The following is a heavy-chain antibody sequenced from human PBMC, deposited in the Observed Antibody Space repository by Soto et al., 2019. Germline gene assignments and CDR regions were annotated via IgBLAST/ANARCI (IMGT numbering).Heavy chain of an antibody. CDR3: ARYGHYDFWRGNAPTNYYGMDV. Sequence: SVKVSCKASGGTFSSYAISWVRQAPGQGLEWMGGIIPIFGTANYAQKFQGRVTITADESTSTAYMELSSLRSEDTAVYYCARYGHYDFWRGNAPTNYYGMDVWGQGNTVTVSS. V-gene: IGHV1-69*13. CDR1: GGTFSSYA. CDR2: IIPIFGTA. D-gene: IGHD3-3*01. J-gene: IGHJ6*02.